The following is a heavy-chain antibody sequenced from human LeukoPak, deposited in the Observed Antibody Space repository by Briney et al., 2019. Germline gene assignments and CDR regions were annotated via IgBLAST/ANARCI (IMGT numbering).Heavy chain of an antibody. D-gene: IGHD6-13*01. V-gene: IGHV3-30*04. CDR2: ISYDGSNK. J-gene: IGHJ4*02. CDR1: GFTISSYA. Sequence: GGSLRLSCAASGFTISSYAMHWVRQAPGKGLEWVAVISYDGSNKYYADSVKGRFTISRDNSKNTLYLQMNSLRAEDTAVYYCARDFKQQLANFDYWGQGTLVTVSS. CDR3: ARDFKQQLANFDY.